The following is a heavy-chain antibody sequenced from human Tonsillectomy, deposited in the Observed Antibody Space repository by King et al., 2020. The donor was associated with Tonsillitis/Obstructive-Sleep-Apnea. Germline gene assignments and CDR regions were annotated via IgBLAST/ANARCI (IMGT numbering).Heavy chain of an antibody. CDR2: INHSGST. V-gene: IGHV4-34*01. CDR3: AIYCSSTSCYPREAFDI. CDR1: GGSFSGYY. J-gene: IGHJ3*02. D-gene: IGHD2-2*01. Sequence: VKLQQWGAGLLKPSETLSLTCAVYGGSFSGYYWSWIRQPPGKGLEWIGEINHSGSTNYNPSLKSRVTISVDTSKNQFSLKLSSVTAADTAVYYCAIYCSSTSCYPREAFDIWGQGTMVTVSS.